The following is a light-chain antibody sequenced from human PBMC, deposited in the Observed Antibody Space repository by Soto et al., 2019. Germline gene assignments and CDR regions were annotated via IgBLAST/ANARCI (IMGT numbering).Light chain of an antibody. V-gene: IGKV3-20*01. CDR2: GAS. CDR1: ESVSRSF. CDR3: QQYGSSPQT. Sequence: EIVLTQSPGTLALSPGERAALSCRASESVSRSFLAWYQQKPGQAPRLLIYGASSRATDIPHRFSGSGSGTDFTLTISRLEPEDFAVYYCQQYGSSPQTFGQGTKGEIK. J-gene: IGKJ1*01.